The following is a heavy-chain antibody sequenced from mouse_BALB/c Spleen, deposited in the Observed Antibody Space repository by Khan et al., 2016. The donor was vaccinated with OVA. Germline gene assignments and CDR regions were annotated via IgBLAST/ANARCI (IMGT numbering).Heavy chain of an antibody. D-gene: IGHD2-1*01. CDR3: ATLYGNPVAF. J-gene: IGHJ3*01. Sequence: VQLQQSGAELVKPGASVKLSCSASGFNINDTYIHWMKQRPEQGLEWIGRIDPPNDDSKYGPKFQAMATLTADTSSNTAYIQLSSLTSEDSTVYYWATLYGNPVAFWGQGTLVSVSA. V-gene: IGHV14-3*02. CDR1: GFNINDTY. CDR2: IDPPNDDS.